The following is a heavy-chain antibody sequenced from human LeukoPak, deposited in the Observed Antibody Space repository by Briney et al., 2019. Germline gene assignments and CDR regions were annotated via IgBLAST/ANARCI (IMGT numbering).Heavy chain of an antibody. V-gene: IGHV4-61*02. CDR1: GGSISSGSYY. J-gene: IGHJ5*02. CDR3: ARAAAGWFDP. Sequence: SETLSLTCTVSGGSISSGSYYWSWIRQPAGKGLEWIGRIYTSGSTNYNPTLKSRVTISVDTSKNQFSLKLSSVTAADTAVYYCARAAAGWFDPWGQGTLVTVSS. CDR2: IYTSGST.